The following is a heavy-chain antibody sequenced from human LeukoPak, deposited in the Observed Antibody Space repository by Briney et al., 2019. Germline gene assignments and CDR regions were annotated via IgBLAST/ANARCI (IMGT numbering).Heavy chain of an antibody. J-gene: IGHJ4*02. V-gene: IGHV3-21*01. D-gene: IGHD1-26*01. Sequence: GGSLRLSCAASGFTFSSYSMNWVRQAPGKGLEWVSSISSSSSYIYYADSVKGRFTISRDNAKNSLYLQMNSLRAEDTAVYYCTTDRRFSGSSLIFDYWGQGTLVTVSS. CDR3: TTDRRFSGSSLIFDY. CDR1: GFTFSSYS. CDR2: ISSSSSYI.